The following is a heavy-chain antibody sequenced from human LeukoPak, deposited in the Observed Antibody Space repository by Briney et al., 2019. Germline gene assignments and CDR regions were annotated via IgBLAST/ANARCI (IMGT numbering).Heavy chain of an antibody. CDR3: AREGEITIFGVDSYFDY. D-gene: IGHD3-3*01. Sequence: SGTLSLTCAVSGDSMSSIDWWSWVRQPPGKGLEWIGEIHHTGSTNYNPSLKSRVTISVDKSKNQFSLNFNSMSAADSAVYYCAREGEITIFGVDSYFDYWGQGTLVTVSS. V-gene: IGHV4-4*02. CDR2: IHHTGST. J-gene: IGHJ4*02. CDR1: GDSMSSIDW.